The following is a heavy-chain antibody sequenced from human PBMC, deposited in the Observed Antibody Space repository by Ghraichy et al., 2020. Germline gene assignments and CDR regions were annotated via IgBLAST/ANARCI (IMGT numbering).Heavy chain of an antibody. D-gene: IGHD3-3*01. CDR2: FDPEDGET. CDR1: GYTLTELS. CDR3: ATGRITIFGVVPFYYYYGMDV. V-gene: IGHV1-24*01. J-gene: IGHJ6*02. Sequence: ASVKVSCKVSGYTLTELSMHWVRQAPGKGLEWMGGFDPEDGETIYAQKFQGRVTMTEDTSTDTAYMELSTLRSEDTAVYYCATGRITIFGVVPFYYYYGMDVWGQGTTVTVSS.